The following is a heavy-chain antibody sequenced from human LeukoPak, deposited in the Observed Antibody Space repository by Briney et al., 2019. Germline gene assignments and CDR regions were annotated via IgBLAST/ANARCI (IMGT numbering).Heavy chain of an antibody. J-gene: IGHJ4*02. CDR2: ISGSGGST. Sequence: GGSLRLSCAASGFTFSSYTMSWVRQAPGKGLEWVSAISGSGGSTYYADSVKGRFTISRDNSKNTLYLQMNSLRAEDTAVYYCARPCNTAMVIAPFYYWGQGTLVTVSS. CDR1: GFTFSSYT. CDR3: ARPCNTAMVIAPFYY. D-gene: IGHD5-18*01. V-gene: IGHV3-23*01.